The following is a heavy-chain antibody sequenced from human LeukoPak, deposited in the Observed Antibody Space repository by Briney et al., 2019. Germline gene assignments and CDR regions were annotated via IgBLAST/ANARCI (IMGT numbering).Heavy chain of an antibody. CDR1: GFTFSSYG. D-gene: IGHD5-24*01. Sequence: GGSLRLSCAASGFTFSSYGMHWVRQAPGKGLEWVAVISYDGSNKYYADSVKGGFTISRDNSKNTLYLQMNSLRAEDTAVYYCAKGDGYNYYFDYWGQGTLVTVSS. CDR2: ISYDGSNK. V-gene: IGHV3-30*18. J-gene: IGHJ4*02. CDR3: AKGDGYNYYFDY.